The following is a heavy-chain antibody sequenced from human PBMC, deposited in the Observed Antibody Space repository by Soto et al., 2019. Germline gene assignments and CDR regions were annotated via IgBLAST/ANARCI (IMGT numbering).Heavy chain of an antibody. Sequence: LRLSCPASGFDFSGSEMNWFRQAPGKGLEWVAYITGSGGAMFHADSVKGRFSISRDNAKNSLFLEMNNLTADDAGVYYCAKVAPFILGSPFWGQGTLVTVSS. V-gene: IGHV3-48*03. CDR3: AKVAPFILGSPF. J-gene: IGHJ4*02. CDR1: GFDFSGSE. CDR2: ITGSGGAM. D-gene: IGHD2-21*01.